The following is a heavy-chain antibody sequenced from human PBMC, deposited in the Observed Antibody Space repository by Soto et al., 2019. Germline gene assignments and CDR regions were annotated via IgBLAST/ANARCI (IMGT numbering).Heavy chain of an antibody. CDR1: GYSISRVYF. Sequence: LQTLSLTRSVSGYSISRVYFWAWSRQPPGKGLEWIGSIYYSGSTYYNPSLKSRLTICVYTSKNQFSLKLSSVTAADTAVYYCARLWTTGNTSRHNYYYYGMDVWGQGTRVTVSS. CDR3: ARLWTTGNTSRHNYYYYGMDV. J-gene: IGHJ6*02. V-gene: IGHV4-38-2*01. D-gene: IGHD1-1*01. CDR2: IYYSGST.